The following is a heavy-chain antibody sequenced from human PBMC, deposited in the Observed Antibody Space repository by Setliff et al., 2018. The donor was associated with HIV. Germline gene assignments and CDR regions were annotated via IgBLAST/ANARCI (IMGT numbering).Heavy chain of an antibody. CDR3: ARNYYDSSGYYSYAFDV. J-gene: IGHJ3*01. CDR1: GSTFSRYG. CDR2: INAGNGKT. V-gene: IGHV1-3*01. Sequence: ASVKVSCKASGSTFSRYGLHWVRQAPGQRLEWMGWINAGNGKTKYSQKFQSRVTITRDTSARKAYMELSSLRSEDTAVYYCARNYYDSSGYYSYAFDVWGQGTMVTVSS. D-gene: IGHD3-22*01.